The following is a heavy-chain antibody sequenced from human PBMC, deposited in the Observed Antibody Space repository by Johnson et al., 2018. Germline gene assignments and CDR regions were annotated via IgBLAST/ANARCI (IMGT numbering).Heavy chain of an antibody. CDR2: IKSKTDGGTT. CDR1: GFTVSSNY. Sequence: VELVESGGGLVQPGGSLRLSCAASGFTVSSNYMSWVRPAPGKGLEWVGRIKSKTDGGTTDYAAPVKGRFTIPRDASKNTLYLQINSLKTEDTAVYYCTTAPAPYYYDSSGQPVYYFYMDVWGKGTTVTVSS. D-gene: IGHD3-22*01. CDR3: TTAPAPYYYDSSGQPVYYFYMDV. V-gene: IGHV3-15*01. J-gene: IGHJ6*03.